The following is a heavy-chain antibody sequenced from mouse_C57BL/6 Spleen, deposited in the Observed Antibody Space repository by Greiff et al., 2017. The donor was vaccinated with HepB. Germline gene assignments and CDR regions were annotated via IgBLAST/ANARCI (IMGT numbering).Heavy chain of an antibody. J-gene: IGHJ2*01. CDR2: INYDGSST. D-gene: IGHD2-4*01. V-gene: IGHV5-16*01. Sequence: EVHLVESEGGLVQPGSSMKLSCTASGFTFSDYYMAWVRQVPEKGLEWVANINYDGSSTYYLDSLKSRFIISRDNAKNILYLQMSSLKSEDTATYYCARGDYDGYYFDYWGQGTTLTVSS. CDR1: GFTFSDYY. CDR3: ARGDYDGYYFDY.